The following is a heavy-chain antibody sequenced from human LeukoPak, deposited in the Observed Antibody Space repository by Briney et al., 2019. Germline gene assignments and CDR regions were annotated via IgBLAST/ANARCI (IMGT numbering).Heavy chain of an antibody. CDR3: ASQELGFHCSSTSCYNAFDI. V-gene: IGHV1-18*01. D-gene: IGHD2-2*02. CDR1: GYTFTSYG. J-gene: IGHJ3*02. Sequence: GASVKVSCKASGYTFTSYGISWVRQAPGQGLEWMGWISAYNGNTNYAQKLQGRVTMTTDTSMSTAYMELRSLRSDDTAVYYCASQELGFHCSSTSCYNAFDIWGQGTMVTVSS. CDR2: ISAYNGNT.